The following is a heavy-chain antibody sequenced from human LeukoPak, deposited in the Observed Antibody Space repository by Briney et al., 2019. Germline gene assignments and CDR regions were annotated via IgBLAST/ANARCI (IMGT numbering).Heavy chain of an antibody. V-gene: IGHV3-7*01. D-gene: IGHD6-13*01. CDR3: ARDGDSGWSLSH. J-gene: IGHJ1*01. CDR2: ITFDGGEK. CDR1: GFTFANYW. Sequence: GGSLRLSCAASGFTFANYWMTWVRQAPGKGLGWVAIITFDGGEKYYAGSLKGGFTISRANAEKSWYLQMSSLRAEDTAMYYCARDGDSGWSLSHWGQGTLVTVSS.